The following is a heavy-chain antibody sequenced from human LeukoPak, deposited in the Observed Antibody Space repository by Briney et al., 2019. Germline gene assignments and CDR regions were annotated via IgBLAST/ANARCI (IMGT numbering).Heavy chain of an antibody. CDR1: GFTFSSYW. CDR2: IKQDGSEK. Sequence: GGSLRLSCAASGFTFSSYWMSWVRQAPGKELEWVANIKQDGSEKYYVDSVKGRFTISRDNAKNSLYLQMNSLRAEDTAVYYCARDLAGLLLAPAFDYWGQGTLVTVSS. CDR3: ARDLAGLLLAPAFDY. J-gene: IGHJ4*02. D-gene: IGHD2-21*02. V-gene: IGHV3-7*01.